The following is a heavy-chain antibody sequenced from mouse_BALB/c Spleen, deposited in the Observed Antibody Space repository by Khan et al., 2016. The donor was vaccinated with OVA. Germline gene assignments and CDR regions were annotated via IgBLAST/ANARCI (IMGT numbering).Heavy chain of an antibody. J-gene: IGHJ4*01. CDR1: GYTFTTYG. CDR2: INTYTGEP. CDR3: ARVGYSGTMDY. Sequence: QIQLVQSGPELKKPGVTVKISCKASGYTFTTYGMNWVKQAPGKGLKWMGWINTYTGEPTYVDDFTGRFAFSLETSASTAYLQINNLKNEDKATYFCARVGYSGTMDYWGQGTSVTVSS. V-gene: IGHV9-1*02. D-gene: IGHD2-14*01.